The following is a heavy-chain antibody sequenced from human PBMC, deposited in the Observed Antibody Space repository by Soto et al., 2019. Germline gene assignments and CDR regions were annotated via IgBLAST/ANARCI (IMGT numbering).Heavy chain of an antibody. J-gene: IGHJ6*02. Sequence: PSETLSLTCTISGGSINSCYWNWIRQPPGKGLEWIGYVYYSGSTNYNPSLKSRVTISVDTSKNQFSLKLTSVTAADTAVYFCARGTTMSSPVYYYHVMDVWGPGTTVTVSS. CDR1: GGSINSCY. CDR3: ARGTTMSSPVYYYHVMDV. D-gene: IGHD2-2*01. CDR2: VYYSGST. V-gene: IGHV4-59*01.